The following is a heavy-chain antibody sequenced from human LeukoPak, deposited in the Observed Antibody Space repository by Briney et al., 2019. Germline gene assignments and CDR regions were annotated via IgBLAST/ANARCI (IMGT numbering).Heavy chain of an antibody. CDR1: GFTVSGNY. J-gene: IGHJ6*02. CDR2: ICSGGDT. Sequence: GGSLRLSCAASGFTVSGNYMTWVRQAPGKGLEWVSIICSGGDTYYADSVKGRFTISRDNSKSTLYLQMDSLRAEGTAVYYCVRARPGFDVWGQGTTVTVSS. V-gene: IGHV3-66*01. CDR3: VRARPGFDV.